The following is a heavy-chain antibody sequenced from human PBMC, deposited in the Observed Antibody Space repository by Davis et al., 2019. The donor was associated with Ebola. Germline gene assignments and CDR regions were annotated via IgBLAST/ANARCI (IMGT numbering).Heavy chain of an antibody. CDR1: GFTFSSYG. V-gene: IGHV3-33*01. CDR2: IWYDGSNK. CDR3: ARGEVDY. Sequence: GESLKISCAASGFTFSSYGMHWVRQAPGKGLEWVAVIWYDGSNKYYADSVKSRFTISRDNAKNSLYLQMNSLRAEDAAVYYCARGEVDYWGQGTLVTVSS. J-gene: IGHJ4*02. D-gene: IGHD1-26*01.